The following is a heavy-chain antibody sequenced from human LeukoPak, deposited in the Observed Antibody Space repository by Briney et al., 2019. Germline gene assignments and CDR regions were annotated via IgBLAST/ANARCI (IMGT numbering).Heavy chain of an antibody. D-gene: IGHD2-2*01. V-gene: IGHV1-2*02. CDR3: ARDIVVVPAADDY. CDR2: INPNSGGT. Sequence: GASVKVSCKVSGYTLTGYYMHWARQAPGQGLEWMGWINPNSGGTNYAQKFQGRVTMTRDTSISTAYMELSRLRSDDTAVYYCARDIVVVPAADDYWGQGTLVTVSS. CDR1: GYTLTGYY. J-gene: IGHJ4*02.